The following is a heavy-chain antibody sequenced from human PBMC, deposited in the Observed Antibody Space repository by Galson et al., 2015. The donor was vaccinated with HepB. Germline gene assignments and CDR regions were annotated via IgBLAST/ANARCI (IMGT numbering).Heavy chain of an antibody. CDR2: IYWDDDE. Sequence: PALVKPTQTLTLTCIFSGISLTTSGVGVGWIRQPPGKALEWLALIYWDDDERYSPSLKSRLTITKDTSKNQVVLTMTNMDPVDTATYYCAHCPSTATVRGFDYWGQGALVTVSS. D-gene: IGHD4-17*01. J-gene: IGHJ4*02. CDR1: GISLTTSGVG. CDR3: AHCPSTATVRGFDY. V-gene: IGHV2-5*02.